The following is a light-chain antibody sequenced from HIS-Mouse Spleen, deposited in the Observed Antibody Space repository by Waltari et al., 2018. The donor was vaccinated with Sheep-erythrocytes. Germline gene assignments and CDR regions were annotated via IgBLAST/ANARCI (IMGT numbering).Light chain of an antibody. J-gene: IGLJ2*01. CDR3: SSYTSSSTVV. CDR1: SSDVGGYNY. Sequence: QSALTQPASVSGSPGQSITISCPGTSSDVGGYNYVSWYQQHPGKAPKLMTYEVSNRPSGVSNRVSGSKSGNTASLTRSGLQAEDEADYYCSSYTSSSTVVFGGGTKLTVL. CDR2: EVS. V-gene: IGLV2-14*01.